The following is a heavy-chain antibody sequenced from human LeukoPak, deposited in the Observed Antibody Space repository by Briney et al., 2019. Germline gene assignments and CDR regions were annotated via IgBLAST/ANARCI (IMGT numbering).Heavy chain of an antibody. CDR3: ARSSSSYGYGDAFDI. D-gene: IGHD5-18*01. CDR2: INPNSGDT. J-gene: IGHJ3*02. CDR1: GYTFTGYH. V-gene: IGHV1-2*06. Sequence: ASVKVSCKASGYTFTGYHMHWVRQAPGQGLEWMGRINPNSGDTNYAQKFQGRVTMTRDTSISTAYMELSRLRSDDTAVYYCARSSSSYGYGDAFDIWGQGTMVTVSS.